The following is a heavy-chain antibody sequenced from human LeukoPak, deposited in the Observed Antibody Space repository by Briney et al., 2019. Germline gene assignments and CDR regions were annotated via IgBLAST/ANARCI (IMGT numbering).Heavy chain of an antibody. CDR1: GYTFSSYF. CDR3: ARRDYFDY. Sequence: ASVKVSCKASGYTFSSYFMHWVRQAPGQGLEWMGIINPSGGSTTYAQKFQGRVTMTRATSTSTVYMELSSLRSEDTAVYYCARRDYFDYWGQGTLVTVSS. V-gene: IGHV1-46*01. J-gene: IGHJ4*02. CDR2: INPSGGST.